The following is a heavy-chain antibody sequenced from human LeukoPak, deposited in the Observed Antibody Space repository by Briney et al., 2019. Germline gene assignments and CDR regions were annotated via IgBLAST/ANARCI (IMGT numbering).Heavy chain of an antibody. CDR2: IYTSGST. J-gene: IGHJ4*02. CDR1: GGSISSGSYY. V-gene: IGHV4-61*02. D-gene: IGHD3-3*01. CDR3: ARGFGEYYFDY. Sequence: SQTLSLTCTVSGGSISSGSYYWSWIRQPAGKGLEWIGRIYTSGSTNYNPSLKSRVTISVDTSKNQFSLKLSSVTAADTAVYYCARGFGEYYFDYWGQGTLVTVSS.